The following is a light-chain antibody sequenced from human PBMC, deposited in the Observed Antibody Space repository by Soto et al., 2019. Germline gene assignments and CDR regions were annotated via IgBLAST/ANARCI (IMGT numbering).Light chain of an antibody. Sequence: EVVMRQSPATLSVSPGEGATRSCRASQGIGDTLAWYQHKPGQTPRLLIYDTSTRATGVPTRFSGSRSGAEFTLTITSLQSEDFAVYYCQPYNNWPLTFGGGTKVEIK. CDR2: DTS. CDR1: QGIGDT. V-gene: IGKV3-15*01. J-gene: IGKJ4*01. CDR3: QPYNNWPLT.